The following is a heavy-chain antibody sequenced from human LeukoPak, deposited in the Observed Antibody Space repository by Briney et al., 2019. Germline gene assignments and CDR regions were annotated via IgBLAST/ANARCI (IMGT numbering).Heavy chain of an antibody. V-gene: IGHV3-23*01. CDR3: AKDLRGNGYYMDV. D-gene: IGHD2-8*01. CDR1: GFTFSSYA. J-gene: IGHJ6*03. CDR2: ISGNGGST. Sequence: GGSLRLSCAASGFTFSSYAMSWVRQAPGPGLEWVSAISGNGGSTYYADSVTGRFTISRDNSKNTLYLQMNSRRAEDTAVYYCAKDLRGNGYYMDVWGKGTTVTVSS.